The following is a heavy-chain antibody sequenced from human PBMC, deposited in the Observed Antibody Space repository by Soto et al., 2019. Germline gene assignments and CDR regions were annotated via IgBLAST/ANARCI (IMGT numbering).Heavy chain of an antibody. Sequence: EVQLLESGGGLVQPGGSMRLSCAASGFTFSSYARSWVRQAPGKGLEWVSSITGSAGSTYYADSVKGRFTISRDNSKNPMYLQMNSLGAEDTAVYYCAKNRNRWLRFDRGYWGQGTLVTVSS. V-gene: IGHV3-23*01. J-gene: IGHJ4*02. CDR2: ITGSAGST. CDR1: GFTFSSYA. CDR3: AKNRNRWLRFDRGY. D-gene: IGHD5-12*01.